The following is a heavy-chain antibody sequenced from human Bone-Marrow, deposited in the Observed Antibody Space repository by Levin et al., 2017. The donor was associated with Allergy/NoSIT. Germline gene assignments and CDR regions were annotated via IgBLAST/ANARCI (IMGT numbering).Heavy chain of an antibody. V-gene: IGHV5-51*01. D-gene: IGHD3-10*01. J-gene: IGHJ5*02. CDR3: AAINDYYGSGSHFNWFDP. Sequence: PGESLKISCKGPADIFSRYWITWVRQMPGKGLEWMGIIYVGDSDTRYSPSFRGHITISGDKSTNSAYLQWKSLKASDTAMYYCAAINDYYGSGSHFNWFDPWGQGTRVTVSS. CDR2: IYVGDSDT. CDR1: ADIFSRYW.